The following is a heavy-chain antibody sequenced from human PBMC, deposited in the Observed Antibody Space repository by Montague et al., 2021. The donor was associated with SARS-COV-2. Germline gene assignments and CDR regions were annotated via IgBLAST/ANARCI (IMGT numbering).Heavy chain of an antibody. J-gene: IGHJ4*02. CDR2: IYYSGST. CDR3: ARQSVNYYDSSGYPFDY. Sequence: SETLSLTCTVSGGSISSSSYYWSWIRQPPGKGLEWIGCIYYSGSTYYNPSLKSRVTISVDTSKNQFSLKLSSVTAADTAVYYCARQSVNYYDSSGYPFDYWGQGTLVTVSS. D-gene: IGHD3-22*01. V-gene: IGHV4-39*01. CDR1: GGSISSSSYY.